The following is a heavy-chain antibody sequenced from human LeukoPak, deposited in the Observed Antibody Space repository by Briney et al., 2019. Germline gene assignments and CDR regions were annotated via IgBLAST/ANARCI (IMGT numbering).Heavy chain of an antibody. CDR2: IDPSGGST. CDR1: GYTFTTYF. Sequence: AASVKVSCKASGYTFTTYFMNWVRQAPGQGLEWMGIIDPSGGSTSYAQKFQGRVTVTRDMSTSTAYMELRSLRSDDTAVYYCARDTKRSRARWENLGFDPWGQGTLVTVSS. D-gene: IGHD1-26*01. CDR3: ARDTKRSRARWENLGFDP. J-gene: IGHJ5*02. V-gene: IGHV1-46*01.